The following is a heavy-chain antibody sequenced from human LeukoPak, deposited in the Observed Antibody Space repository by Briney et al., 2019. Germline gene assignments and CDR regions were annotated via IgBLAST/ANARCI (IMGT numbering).Heavy chain of an antibody. D-gene: IGHD3-9*01. V-gene: IGHV3-66*01. CDR1: GFTVSSNY. J-gene: IGHJ5*02. CDR2: LYRAGDT. Sequence: GGSLRLSCAAFGFTVSSNYMSWVRQPPGKGLEWVAVLYRAGDTYYADCVNGRFTISRDDSKNTLYLQMNTVRVEDTAVYCCARDAYDNTESVRWFDPWGQGTLVTVSS. CDR3: ARDAYDNTESVRWFDP.